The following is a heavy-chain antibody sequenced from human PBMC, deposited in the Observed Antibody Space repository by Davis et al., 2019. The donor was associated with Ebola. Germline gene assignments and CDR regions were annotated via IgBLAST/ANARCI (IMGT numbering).Heavy chain of an antibody. Sequence: SVKVSCKASGFTFTSSAMQWVRQARGQRLEWIGWIVVGSGNTNYAQKLQGRVTMTTDTSTSTAYMELRSLRSDDTAVYYCARGGIPLEWLFSSSMDVWGQGTTVTVSS. CDR2: IVVGSGNT. V-gene: IGHV1-58*02. CDR3: ARGGIPLEWLFSSSMDV. D-gene: IGHD3-3*01. J-gene: IGHJ6*02. CDR1: GFTFTSSA.